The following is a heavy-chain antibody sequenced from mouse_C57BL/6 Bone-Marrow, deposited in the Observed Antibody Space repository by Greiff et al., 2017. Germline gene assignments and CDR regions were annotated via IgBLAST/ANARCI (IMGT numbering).Heavy chain of an antibody. CDR1: GYSITSGYY. D-gene: IGHD4-1*01. Sequence: ESGPGLVKPSQSLSLTCSVTGYSITSGYYWNWIRQFPGNNLEWMDYISYDGSNNYNPSLKNRISITRDTSTNQFFLKLNSVTTEATATYYSDRTGTYFDYWGQGTTLTVSS. CDR2: ISYDGSN. CDR3: DRTGTYFDY. J-gene: IGHJ2*01. V-gene: IGHV3-6*01.